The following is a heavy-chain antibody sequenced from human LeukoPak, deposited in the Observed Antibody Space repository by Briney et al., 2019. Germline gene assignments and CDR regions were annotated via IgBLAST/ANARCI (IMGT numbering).Heavy chain of an antibody. CDR2: INRDGSER. V-gene: IGHV3-7*01. CDR3: VSFYETY. D-gene: IGHD2/OR15-2a*01. CDR1: GFTFSNYW. Sequence: PGGSLRLSCAASGFTFSNYWMTWVRQAPGKGLEWVANINRDGSERYYVDSVKGRFTISKDNAKNTVYLQMNSLRAEDTAVYYCVSFYETYWGRGTQVTVSS. J-gene: IGHJ4*02.